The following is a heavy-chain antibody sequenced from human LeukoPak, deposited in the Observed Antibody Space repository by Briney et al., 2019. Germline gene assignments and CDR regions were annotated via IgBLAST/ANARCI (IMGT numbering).Heavy chain of an antibody. CDR1: GGSISSYY. Sequence: SETLSLTCTVSGGSISSYYWSWIRQPAGKVLEWIGRIYTSGSTNYNPSLKSRVTMSVDTSKNQYSLKLSSVTAADTAVYYCARAQRYSSSWYLDYWGQGTLVTVSS. D-gene: IGHD6-13*01. CDR3: ARAQRYSSSWYLDY. V-gene: IGHV4-4*07. J-gene: IGHJ4*02. CDR2: IYTSGST.